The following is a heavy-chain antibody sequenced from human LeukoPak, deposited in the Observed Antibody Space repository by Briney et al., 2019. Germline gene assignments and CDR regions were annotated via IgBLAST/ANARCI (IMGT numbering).Heavy chain of an antibody. CDR2: VYYSRST. CDR1: GGSISSYY. D-gene: IGHD5-12*01. CDR3: AREIFRGYDSSVKWFDP. J-gene: IGHJ5*02. V-gene: IGHV4-59*01. Sequence: SETLSLTCTVSGGSISSYYWSWIRQPPGKGLEWIGVVYYSRSTNYNPSLKSRVTISLDTSKNQFSLKLSSVTAADTAVYYCAREIFRGYDSSVKWFDPWGQGTLVTVSS.